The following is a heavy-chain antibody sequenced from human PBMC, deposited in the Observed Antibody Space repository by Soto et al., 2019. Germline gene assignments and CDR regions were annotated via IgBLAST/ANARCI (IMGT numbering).Heavy chain of an antibody. Sequence: EVQLVQSGAEVKKPGESLRISCKGSGYIFTKYWISWVRQMPGKGLEWMARIDPSDSYSDYSPSFRGHVTMSIDKSSSTAHLQWTSLKASDTAIYYCARHEGPPVAGTCNYWGQGTLVTVSS. D-gene: IGHD6-19*01. CDR1: GYIFTKYW. J-gene: IGHJ4*02. CDR3: ARHEGPPVAGTCNY. CDR2: IDPSDSYS. V-gene: IGHV5-10-1*03.